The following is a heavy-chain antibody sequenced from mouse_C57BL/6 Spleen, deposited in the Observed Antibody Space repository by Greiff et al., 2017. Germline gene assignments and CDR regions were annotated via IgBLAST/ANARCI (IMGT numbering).Heavy chain of an antibody. CDR2: IDPSDSYT. CDR1: GYTFTSYW. Sequence: QVQLQQPGAELVRPGTSVKLSCKASGYTFTSYWMHWVKQRPGQGLEWIGVIDPSDSYTNYNQKFKGKATLTVDTSSSTAYMQLSSLTSEDSAVYYCAREGDSSGPWFADWGKGTLVTVSA. D-gene: IGHD3-2*02. J-gene: IGHJ3*01. CDR3: AREGDSSGPWFAD. V-gene: IGHV1-59*01.